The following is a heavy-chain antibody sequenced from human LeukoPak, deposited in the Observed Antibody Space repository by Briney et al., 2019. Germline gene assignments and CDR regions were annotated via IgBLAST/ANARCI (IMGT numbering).Heavy chain of an antibody. CDR3: AKHALYDSSGYYTSYDY. Sequence: GGSLRLSCAASGFTFSSYAMSWVRQAPGKGLEWVSAISGSGGSTYYADSVKGRFTISRDNSENTLYLQMNSLRAEDTAVYYCAKHALYDSSGYYTSYDYWGQGTLVTVSS. CDR1: GFTFSSYA. J-gene: IGHJ4*02. CDR2: ISGSGGST. D-gene: IGHD3-22*01. V-gene: IGHV3-23*01.